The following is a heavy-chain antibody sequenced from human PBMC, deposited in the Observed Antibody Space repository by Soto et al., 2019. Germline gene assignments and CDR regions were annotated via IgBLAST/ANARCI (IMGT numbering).Heavy chain of an antibody. V-gene: IGHV4-39*01. CDR1: GGSISSMSYS. D-gene: IGHD2-2*01. CDR2: FYYSENT. CDR3: AKLAGYCSGNSCHGDYAMDV. Sequence: SETLSLTCSVSGGSISSMSYSWGWIRQPPGKGLEWIGTFYYSENTYYNPSLKSRVTISVDTSKNQFSLKLSSVTAADTAVYYCAKLAGYCSGNSCHGDYAMDVWGQGTTVTVS. J-gene: IGHJ6*02.